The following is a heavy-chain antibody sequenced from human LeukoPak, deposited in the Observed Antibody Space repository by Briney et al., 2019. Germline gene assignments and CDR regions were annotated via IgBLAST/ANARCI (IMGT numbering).Heavy chain of an antibody. J-gene: IGHJ4*02. CDR1: SGSIFRSNW. CDR3: ARGGVATIIDY. V-gene: IGHV4-4*02. Sequence: SETLSLTCAVSSGSIFRSNWWSWVRQPPGKGLEWIGQIFHSGSTSYSPSLKSRVTISVDKSKNQFSLRLTSVTAADTAVYYCARGGVATIIDYWGQGTLVTVSS. CDR2: IFHSGST. D-gene: IGHD5-12*01.